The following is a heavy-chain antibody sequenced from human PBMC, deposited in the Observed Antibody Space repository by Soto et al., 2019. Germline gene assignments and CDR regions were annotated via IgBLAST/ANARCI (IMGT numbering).Heavy chain of an antibody. J-gene: IGHJ6*02. V-gene: IGHV3-74*01. CDR1: GFSVKRYW. Sequence: GGSLRLSCGASGFSVKRYWMHWVRQAPGKGLVWLSRFGGDENYTDYADSVRGRFTISRDIAKNTIYLQMNSLRAEDTAVYYCGKGKELGVVRYGLDAWGQGTTVTVSS. CDR2: FGGDENYT. D-gene: IGHD3-3*01. CDR3: GKGKELGVVRYGLDA.